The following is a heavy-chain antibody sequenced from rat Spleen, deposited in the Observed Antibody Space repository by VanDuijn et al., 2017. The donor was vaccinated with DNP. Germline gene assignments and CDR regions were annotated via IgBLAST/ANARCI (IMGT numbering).Heavy chain of an antibody. CDR1: GFTFSSAW. D-gene: IGHD1-10*01. CDR3: AWPST. Sequence: EVQVLESGGGLVQPGSSLKLSCVTSGFTFSSAWMYWYRQFPEKRLEWVARIKPKANNYATDYTESVKGRFTISRDDSKNSIYLQMNNLKEEDTAIYYCAWPSTWGQGVMVTVSS. V-gene: IGHV6-6*01. CDR2: IKPKANNYAT. J-gene: IGHJ2*01.